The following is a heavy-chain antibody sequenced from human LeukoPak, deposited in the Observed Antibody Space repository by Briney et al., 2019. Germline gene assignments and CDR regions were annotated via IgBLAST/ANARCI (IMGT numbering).Heavy chain of an antibody. CDR2: ISPDGSSA. J-gene: IGHJ4*02. Sequence: GGSLRLSCATSGFSFSSYWMHWVRQAPGKGLVWVARISPDGSSALSADSVRGRFTISRDNADNTLYLQLNSLRAEDTAVYYCARVSFCPRCHFDYWGQGTLVTVSS. V-gene: IGHV3-74*03. D-gene: IGHD2/OR15-2a*01. CDR3: ARVSFCPRCHFDY. CDR1: GFSFSSYW.